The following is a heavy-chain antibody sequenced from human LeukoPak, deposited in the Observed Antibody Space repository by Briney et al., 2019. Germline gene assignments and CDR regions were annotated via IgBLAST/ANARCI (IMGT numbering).Heavy chain of an antibody. D-gene: IGHD3-10*01. CDR2: IIASGGRI. V-gene: IGHV3-23*01. CDR3: AKDAVAPGSGGDYFDV. CDR1: GFTFGSYA. Sequence: PGGSLRLSCAASGFTFGSYAMTWVRQAPGKGLERVSTIIASGGRIYYADSVKGRFTISRDNSKNTLFLQMNSLRAEDTALYYCAKDAVAPGSGGDYFDVWGQGTLVAVSS. J-gene: IGHJ4*02.